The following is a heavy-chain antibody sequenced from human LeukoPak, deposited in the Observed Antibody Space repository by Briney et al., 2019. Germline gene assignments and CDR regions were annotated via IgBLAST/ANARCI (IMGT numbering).Heavy chain of an antibody. CDR1: GGTFSSYA. CDR2: IIPILGIA. D-gene: IGHD6-19*01. J-gene: IGHJ4*02. CDR3: ARAAVAGTFIPYYFDY. Sequence: SVKVSCKASGGTFSSYAISWVRQAPGQGLEWMGRIIPILGIANYAQKFQGGVTITADKSTSTAYMELSSLRSEDTAVYYCARAAVAGTFIPYYFDYWGQGTLVTVSS. V-gene: IGHV1-69*04.